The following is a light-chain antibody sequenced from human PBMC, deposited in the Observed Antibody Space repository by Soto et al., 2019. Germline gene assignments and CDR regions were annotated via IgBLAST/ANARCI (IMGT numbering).Light chain of an antibody. V-gene: IGLV2-14*01. J-gene: IGLJ1*01. CDR1: SSDVGGYNY. CDR3: SSWTSSSTV. CDR2: EVS. Sequence: QSVLTQPASVSGSPGQSITISCTGTSSDVGGYNYVSWYQQHPGKAPKLMIYEVSNRPPGVSNRFSGSKSGNTASLTISGLQAEDEADYYCSSWTSSSTVFGTGTKVTVL.